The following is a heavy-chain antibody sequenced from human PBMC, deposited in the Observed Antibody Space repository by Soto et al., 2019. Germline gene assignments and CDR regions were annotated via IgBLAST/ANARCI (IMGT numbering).Heavy chain of an antibody. V-gene: IGHV3-21*01. CDR3: ARAGPAFGVVRTFDY. D-gene: IGHD3-3*01. J-gene: IGHJ4*02. CDR2: ISSSSSYI. CDR1: GFTFSSYS. Sequence: EVQLVESGGGLVKPGGSLRLSCAASGFTFSSYSMNWVRQAPGKGLEWVSSISSSSSYIYYADSVKGRFTISRDNAKNSLYLQMNSLRADDTAVYYCARAGPAFGVVRTFDYWGQGTLVTVSS.